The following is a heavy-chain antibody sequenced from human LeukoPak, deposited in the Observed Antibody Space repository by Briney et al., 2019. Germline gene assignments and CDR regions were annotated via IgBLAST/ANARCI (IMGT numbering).Heavy chain of an antibody. CDR2: IYPGNSDT. D-gene: IGHD3-3*01. V-gene: IGHV5-51*01. Sequence: GESLKISCKGSGYSFTSYWIGWVRQMPGKGLEWMGIIYPGNSDTRYSPSFQGQVTISADQSISTAYLQWSSLKASDTAMYYRARHKRTTFGVVPKQRGAFDTWGQGTTVSASS. J-gene: IGHJ3*02. CDR1: GYSFTSYW. CDR3: ARHKRTTFGVVPKQRGAFDT.